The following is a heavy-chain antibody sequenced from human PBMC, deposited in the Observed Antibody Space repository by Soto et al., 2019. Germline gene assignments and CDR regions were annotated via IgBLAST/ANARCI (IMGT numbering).Heavy chain of an antibody. CDR2: IYPGDSET. D-gene: IGHD2-2*01. J-gene: IGHJ4*02. Sequence: GESLKISCQTAGYTFDSNWIGWVRQMPGKGLEWMGIIYPGDSETRYSPSFEGQVTFSVDKSFKTAYLQWRGLQAADTAMYYCARLLDSWGVPHYFDSWGQGTAVTVSS. V-gene: IGHV5-51*01. CDR3: ARLLDSWGVPHYFDS. CDR1: GYTFDSNW.